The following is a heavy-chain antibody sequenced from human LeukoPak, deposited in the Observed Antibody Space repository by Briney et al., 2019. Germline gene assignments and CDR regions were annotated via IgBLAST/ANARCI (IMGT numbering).Heavy chain of an antibody. V-gene: IGHV1-3*01. Sequence: ASVKVPCKASGYTFTNYAIHWVRRAPGQRLEWMGWVNAGNGNTKYAQKFQGRVTISSDTSASTAYMELSGLTSEDTAVYYCARDDGGNSLFNCWGQGTLVTVSS. CDR1: GYTFTNYA. J-gene: IGHJ4*02. CDR2: VNAGNGNT. CDR3: ARDDGGNSLFNC. D-gene: IGHD4-23*01.